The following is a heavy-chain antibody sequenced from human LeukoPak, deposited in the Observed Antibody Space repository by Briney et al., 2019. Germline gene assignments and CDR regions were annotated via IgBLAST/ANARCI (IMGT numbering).Heavy chain of an antibody. CDR2: IYYSGST. D-gene: IGHD1-14*01. CDR3: AGQVRNRTARGYFDY. J-gene: IGHJ4*02. V-gene: IGHV4-39*01. CDR1: GGSISSSSYY. Sequence: PSETLSLTCTVSGGSISSSSYYWGWIRQPPGKGLEWIGSIYYSGSTYYNPSLKSRVTISVDTSKNQFSLKLSSVTAADTAVYYCAGQVRNRTARGYFDYWGQGTLVTVSS.